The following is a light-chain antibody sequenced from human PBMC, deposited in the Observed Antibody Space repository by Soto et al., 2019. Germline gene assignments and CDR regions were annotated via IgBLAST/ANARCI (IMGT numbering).Light chain of an antibody. CDR2: YDD. J-gene: IGLJ2*01. V-gene: IGLV1-36*01. CDR3: AAWDDSPNAVV. Sequence: QSVLSQPPSVSGAPRQRVTISCSGSSSNIGNNAVNWFQQLPGKAPKLLIYYDDLLTAGVSDRFSGSKSGTSASLAISALQSEDEADYHCAAWDDSPNAVVFGGGTKVTVL. CDR1: SSNIGNNA.